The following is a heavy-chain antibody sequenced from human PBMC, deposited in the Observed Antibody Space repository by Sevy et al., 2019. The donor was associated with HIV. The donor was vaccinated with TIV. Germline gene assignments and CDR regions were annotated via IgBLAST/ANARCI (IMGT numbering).Heavy chain of an antibody. Sequence: GGSLRLSFAASGFTFSDYAMHWVRQVPGKGLEWVSGISWNSGAMGYADSVQGRFTISRDNAKNSLYLQMNSLRAEDTAVYYCAKDRRFLEWLLGGGMDVWGQGTTVTVSS. V-gene: IGHV3-9*01. D-gene: IGHD3-3*01. CDR2: ISWNSGAM. CDR3: AKDRRFLEWLLGGGMDV. J-gene: IGHJ6*02. CDR1: GFTFSDYA.